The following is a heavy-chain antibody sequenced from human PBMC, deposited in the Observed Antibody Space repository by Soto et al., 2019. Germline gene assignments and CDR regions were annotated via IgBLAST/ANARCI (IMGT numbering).Heavy chain of an antibody. CDR1: GFTFSSHS. Sequence: GGSLRLSCAASGFTFSSHSMNWVRQAPGKGLEWVASIYRSSVFRFGPNEFYADSVRGRFIISRDNTNNLVFLQMDSLRVEDTAVYYCAREFSSQLTLDYWGQGTLVTVSS. V-gene: IGHV3-21*01. J-gene: IGHJ4*02. D-gene: IGHD3-9*01. CDR2: IYRSSVFRFGPNE. CDR3: AREFSSQLTLDY.